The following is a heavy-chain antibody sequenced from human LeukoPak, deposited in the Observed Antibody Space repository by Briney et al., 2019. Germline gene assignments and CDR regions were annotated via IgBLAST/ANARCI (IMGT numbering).Heavy chain of an antibody. CDR3: ARSGYYYQTLDY. Sequence: PSETLSLTCTVSGGSISSYYWSWIRQPPGKGLEWIGEINHSGSTNYNPSLKSRVTISVDTSKNQFSLKLSSVTAADTAVYYCARSGYYYQTLDYWGQGTLVTVSS. J-gene: IGHJ4*02. V-gene: IGHV4-34*01. CDR2: INHSGST. CDR1: GGSISSYY. D-gene: IGHD3-22*01.